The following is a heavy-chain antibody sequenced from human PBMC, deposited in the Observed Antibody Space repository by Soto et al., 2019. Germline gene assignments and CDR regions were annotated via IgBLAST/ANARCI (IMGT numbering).Heavy chain of an antibody. CDR1: GLALHDHA. J-gene: IGHJ4*02. CDR3: TKDMVPGGADY. CDR2: FSLNTMRI. Sequence: GGSLRLSCAVSGLALHDHAIHWVRQAPGKGLEWVGGFSLNTMRIDYADSVKGRFIISRDNANNSLYLHMNSLRTEDTALYYCTKDMVPGGADYWGQGTLVTVSS. V-gene: IGHV3-9*01. D-gene: IGHD3-16*01.